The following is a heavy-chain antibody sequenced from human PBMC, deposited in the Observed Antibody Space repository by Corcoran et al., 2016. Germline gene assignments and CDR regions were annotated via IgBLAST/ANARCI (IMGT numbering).Heavy chain of an antibody. J-gene: IGHJ4*02. CDR2: IKSKTDGGTT. D-gene: IGHD3-22*01. CDR1: GFTFSNAW. CDR3: TTATPYYYDSSGYFRDY. Sequence: EVQLVESGGGLVKPGGSLRLSCAASGFTFSNAWMSWVRQAPGKGLEWVGRIKSKTDGGTTDYAAPVKGRFTISREDSKNTLYLQMNSLKTEDTAVYYCTTATPYYYDSSGYFRDYWGQGTLVTVSS. V-gene: IGHV3-15*01.